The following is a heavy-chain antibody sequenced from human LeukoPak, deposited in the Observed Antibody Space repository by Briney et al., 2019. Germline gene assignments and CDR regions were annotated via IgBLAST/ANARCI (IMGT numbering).Heavy chain of an antibody. CDR1: GVSISSYC. J-gene: IGHJ4*02. CDR3: ARHSARDGYNSLTYFDY. Sequence: SETLRLTCTVSGVSISSYCWSWIRQPPGKGLEWIGYIYYSGSTNYNPSLKSRVTISVDTSKNQFSLKLTSVTAADTAVYYCARHSARDGYNSLTYFDYWGQAGLVTVSS. D-gene: IGHD5-24*01. CDR2: IYYSGST. V-gene: IGHV4-59*08.